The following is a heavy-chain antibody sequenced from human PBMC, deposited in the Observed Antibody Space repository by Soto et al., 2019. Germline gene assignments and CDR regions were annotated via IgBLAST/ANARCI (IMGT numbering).Heavy chain of an antibody. V-gene: IGHV3-23*01. CDR3: AKDWYYYDSSGGNHFDY. J-gene: IGHJ4*02. Sequence: LRLSCAASGFTFSSYAMSWVRQAPGKGLEWVSAISGSGGSTYYADSVKGRFTISRDNSKNTLYLQMNSLRAEDTAVYYCAKDWYYYDSSGGNHFDYWGQGTLVTVSS. D-gene: IGHD3-22*01. CDR2: ISGSGGST. CDR1: GFTFSSYA.